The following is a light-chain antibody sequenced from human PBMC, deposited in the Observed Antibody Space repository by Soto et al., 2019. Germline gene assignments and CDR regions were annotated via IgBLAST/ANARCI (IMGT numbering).Light chain of an antibody. CDR3: QQYGSSPLIT. CDR2: DAS. CDR1: QSISSW. Sequence: DIPLTHSPSTLSASLVERVTIXELASQSISSWLAWYQQKPGKAPKLLIYDASSLESGVPSRFSGSGSGTEFTLTISRLEPEDFAVYHCQQYGSSPLITFGQGTRLENK. V-gene: IGKV1-5*01. J-gene: IGKJ5*01.